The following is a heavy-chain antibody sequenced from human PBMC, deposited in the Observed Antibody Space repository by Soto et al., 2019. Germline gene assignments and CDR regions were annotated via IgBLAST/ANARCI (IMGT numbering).Heavy chain of an antibody. D-gene: IGHD4-4*01. Sequence: EVQLVESGGGLVQPGGSLRLSCAASGFTFSDHYMDWVRQAPGKGLEWVGRIRNKANSYTTEYAASVKGRFTISRVDSKNSLYLQMNSLKTEDTAVYYCARGNRAFDYWGQGTLVTVSS. J-gene: IGHJ4*02. V-gene: IGHV3-72*01. CDR3: ARGNRAFDY. CDR1: GFTFSDHY. CDR2: IRNKANSYTT.